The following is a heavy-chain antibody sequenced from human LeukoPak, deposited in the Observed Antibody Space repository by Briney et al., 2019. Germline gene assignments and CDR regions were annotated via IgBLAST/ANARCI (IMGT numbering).Heavy chain of an antibody. Sequence: GASVKVSCKVSGYTLTELSMHWVRQAPGKGLEWVGGFDPEDGETIYAQKFQGRVTMTEDTSTDTAHMELSSLRSEDTAVYYCTTEVAGYSYAKGYAFDIWGQGTMVTVSS. D-gene: IGHD5-18*01. J-gene: IGHJ3*02. V-gene: IGHV1-24*01. CDR1: GYTLTELS. CDR2: FDPEDGET. CDR3: TTEVAGYSYAKGYAFDI.